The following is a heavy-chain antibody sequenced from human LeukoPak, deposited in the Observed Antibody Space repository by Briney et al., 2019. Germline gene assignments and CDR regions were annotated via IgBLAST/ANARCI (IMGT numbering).Heavy chain of an antibody. D-gene: IGHD3-10*01. J-gene: IGHJ4*02. V-gene: IGHV3-30*02. Sequence: GGSLRLSCAASGFSFNKYGMHWVRQAPGKGLEWVAFIRYDGSNKYYADSVKGRFTISRDNSKNTVYVQMNSLRAEDTAVYYCAKILIYYGTGFDYWGQGTLVTVSS. CDR1: GFSFNKYG. CDR3: AKILIYYGTGFDY. CDR2: IRYDGSNK.